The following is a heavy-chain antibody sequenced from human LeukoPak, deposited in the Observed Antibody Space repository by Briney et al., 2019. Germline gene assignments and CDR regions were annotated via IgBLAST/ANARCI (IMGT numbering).Heavy chain of an antibody. CDR2: IYSGGST. J-gene: IGHJ4*02. CDR3: AGGSSEGDYVFDY. CDR1: GFTVSSNY. Sequence: GGSLRLSCAASGFTVSSNYMSWVRQAPGKGLEWVSVIYSGGSTYYADSVKGRFTISRDNSKNTLYLQMNSLRAEDTAVYYCAGGSSEGDYVFDYWGQGTLVTVSS. D-gene: IGHD4-17*01. V-gene: IGHV3-66*02.